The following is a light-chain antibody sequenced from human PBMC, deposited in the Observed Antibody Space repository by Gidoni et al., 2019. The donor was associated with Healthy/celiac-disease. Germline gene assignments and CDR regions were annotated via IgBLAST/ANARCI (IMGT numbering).Light chain of an antibody. V-gene: IGLV1-47*02. J-gene: IGLJ3*02. CDR1: SSNIGSNY. CDR3: AAWDDSLSGWV. Sequence: QSVPTQPPPASGAPGQRVTISCSGSSSNIGSNYVYWYQQLPGTAPKLLIYSNNQRPSGVPDRFSGSKSGTSASLAISGLRSEDEADYYCAAWDDSLSGWVFGGGTKLTVL. CDR2: SNN.